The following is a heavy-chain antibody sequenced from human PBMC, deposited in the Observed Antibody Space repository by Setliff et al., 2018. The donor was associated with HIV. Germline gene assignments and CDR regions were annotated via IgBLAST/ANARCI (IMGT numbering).Heavy chain of an antibody. Sequence: SETLSLTCTVSGGSISSGSYYWSWIRQPAGKGLEWIGRIYTSGSTNYNPSLKSRVTISVDTSKNQFSLKLSSVTAADTAVYYCARGLHLRTTMVRGEYYGMDVWGQGTTVTVSS. CDR1: GGSISSGSYY. V-gene: IGHV4-61*02. D-gene: IGHD3-10*01. CDR3: ARGLHLRTTMVRGEYYGMDV. J-gene: IGHJ6*02. CDR2: IYTSGST.